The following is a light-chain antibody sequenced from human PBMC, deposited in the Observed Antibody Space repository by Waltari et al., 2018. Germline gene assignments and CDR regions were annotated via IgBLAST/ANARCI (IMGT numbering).Light chain of an antibody. CDR2: STS. CDR3: LLYYGGVQV. V-gene: IGLV7-43*01. CDR1: TGAVTSGHF. J-gene: IGLJ3*02. Sequence: QTVVTQEPSLTVSPGGTVTLTCASSTGAVTSGHFPNRFQQKPGQAPRSLIHSTSTKHSWTLARFSGSLLGDKGALTLSGVQPEDEAEYYCLLYYGGVQVFGGGTKLTVL.